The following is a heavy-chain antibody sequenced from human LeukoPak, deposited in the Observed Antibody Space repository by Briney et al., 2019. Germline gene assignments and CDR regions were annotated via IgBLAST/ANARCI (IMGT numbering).Heavy chain of an antibody. CDR1: GYSFTNYW. CDR2: IYPADSDT. CDR3: ARLGGGDYGDYLDWFDP. Sequence: GESLKISCKGSGYSFTNYWIGWVRQMPGKGLEWMGIIYPADSDTRYSPSFQGQVTISADKSISTAYLQWSSLKASDTAMYYCARLGGGDYGDYLDWFDPWGQGTLVTVSS. D-gene: IGHD4-17*01. J-gene: IGHJ5*02. V-gene: IGHV5-51*01.